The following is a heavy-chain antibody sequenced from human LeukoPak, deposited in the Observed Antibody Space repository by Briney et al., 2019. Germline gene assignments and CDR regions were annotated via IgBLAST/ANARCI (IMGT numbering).Heavy chain of an antibody. CDR2: IYYSGST. D-gene: IGHD4-23*01. CDR3: ARGPSGNSDY. V-gene: IGHV4-59*01. Sequence: PSETLSLTCTVSGGSISSYYWSWIRQPPGKGLEWIGYIYYSGSTNYNPSLKSRVTISVDTSKNQFSLKLSSVTAADTAVYYCARGPSGNSDYWGQGTLVTVSS. CDR1: GGSISSYY. J-gene: IGHJ4*02.